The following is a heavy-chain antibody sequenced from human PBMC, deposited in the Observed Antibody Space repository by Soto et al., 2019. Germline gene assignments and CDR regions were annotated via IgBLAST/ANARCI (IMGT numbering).Heavy chain of an antibody. CDR2: IYHSGST. Sequence: QLQLQESGSGLVKPSQTLSLTCAVSGGSISSGGYSWSWIRQPPGKGLEWIGYIYHSGSTYYNPSVTSRVTMSVDRSKNPFSLKLSSVTAADPPVYYCASTDYYDSRGYSYWGQGTLVTVSS. CDR1: GGSISSGGYS. V-gene: IGHV4-30-2*01. CDR3: ASTDYYDSRGYSY. D-gene: IGHD3-22*01. J-gene: IGHJ4*02.